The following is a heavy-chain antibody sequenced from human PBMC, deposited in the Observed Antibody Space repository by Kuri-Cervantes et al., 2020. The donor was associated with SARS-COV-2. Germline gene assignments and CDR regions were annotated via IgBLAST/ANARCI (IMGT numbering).Heavy chain of an antibody. V-gene: IGHV1-2*02. CDR2: INPNSGGT. Sequence: ASVKVSCKASGYTFTGYYMHWVRQAPGQGLEWMGWINPNSGGTNYAQKFKGRVTMTRDTSISTAYMELSRLRSDYTAVYYCARQVVVPAYGMDVWGQGTTVTVSS. D-gene: IGHD2-2*01. CDR1: GYTFTGYY. J-gene: IGHJ6*02. CDR3: ARQVVVPAYGMDV.